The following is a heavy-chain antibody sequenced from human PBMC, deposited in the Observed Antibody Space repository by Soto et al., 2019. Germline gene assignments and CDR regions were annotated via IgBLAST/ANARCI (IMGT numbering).Heavy chain of an antibody. CDR1: GFSLSTSGEA. Sequence: QITLKESGPALVKHTQTLTLTCTFSGFSLSTSGEAVCWIRQPPGEALEWLALIYWDDDNPYNPTLKTRLTITKDTSKNPVVLTLTNMDPVDTATYYCAHYVSASPAGWFDPWGQGILVTVSS. CDR3: AHYVSASPAGWFDP. D-gene: IGHD3-10*01. CDR2: IYWDDDN. J-gene: IGHJ5*02. V-gene: IGHV2-5*02.